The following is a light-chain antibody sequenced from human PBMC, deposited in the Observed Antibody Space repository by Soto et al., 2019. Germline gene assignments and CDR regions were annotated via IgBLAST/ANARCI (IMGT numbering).Light chain of an antibody. J-gene: IGKJ2*01. CDR2: GAS. CDR1: QSVSSN. CDR3: QQYNNWPSYT. V-gene: IGKV3-15*01. Sequence: EIVMTQSPATLSVSPGERATLSCRASQSVSSNLAWYQQKPGQAPRLLIYGASTRANGIPARFSGSGSGTEFTLTICSLQSEDFAVYYGQQYNNWPSYTFGQGTKLEIK.